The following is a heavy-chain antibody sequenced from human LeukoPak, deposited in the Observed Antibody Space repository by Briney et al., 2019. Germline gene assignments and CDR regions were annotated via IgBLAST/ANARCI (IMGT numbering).Heavy chain of an antibody. CDR2: LYSGGST. J-gene: IGHJ6*02. Sequence: PGGSLRLSCTASGFTVSSNYMSWVRQAPGKGLEWVSVLYSGGSTYYADSVKGRFTISRDNSKNTLYLQMSSLRAEDTAVYYCARDHVSSWDNYYYYGMDVWGQGTTVTVSS. CDR1: GFTVSSNY. CDR3: ARDHVSSWDNYYYYGMDV. V-gene: IGHV3-53*01. D-gene: IGHD6-13*01.